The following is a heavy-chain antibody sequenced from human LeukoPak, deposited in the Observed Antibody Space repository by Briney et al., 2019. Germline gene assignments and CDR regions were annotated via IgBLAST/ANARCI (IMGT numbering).Heavy chain of an antibody. J-gene: IGHJ6*03. D-gene: IGHD5-18*01. CDR2: INHSGST. CDR3: ARARVQLWLPYYYYYMDV. Sequence: PSETLSLTCTVSGGSISSSSYYWGWIRQPPGKGLEWIGEINHSGSTNYNPSLKSRVTISVDTSKNQFSLKLSSVTAADTAVYYCARARVQLWLPYYYYYMDVWGKGTTVTVSS. V-gene: IGHV4-39*07. CDR1: GGSISSSSYY.